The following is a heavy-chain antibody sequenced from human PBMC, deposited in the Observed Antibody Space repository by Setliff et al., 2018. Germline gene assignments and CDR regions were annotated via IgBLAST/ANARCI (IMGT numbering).Heavy chain of an antibody. CDR3: ARGRVEMATITPFDY. CDR1: GGSISSSSYY. J-gene: IGHJ4*02. Sequence: SETLSLTCTVSGGSISSSSYYWSWIRQPAGKGLEWIGRIYTSGSTNYNPSLKSRVTISVDTSKNQFSLKLSSVTAADTAVYYCARGRVEMATITPFDYWGQGTLVTVSS. V-gene: IGHV4-61*02. CDR2: IYTSGST. D-gene: IGHD5-12*01.